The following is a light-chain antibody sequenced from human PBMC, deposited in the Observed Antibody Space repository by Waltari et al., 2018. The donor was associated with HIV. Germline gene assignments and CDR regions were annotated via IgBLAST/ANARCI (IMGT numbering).Light chain of an antibody. CDR2: GNN. CDR3: QSYDSSLTTTV. J-gene: IGLJ2*01. Sequence: QSVLTQPPSVSGDPGQRVTISCTGSKSNIGAGYEVHWYQQVPGTAPKLLIYGNNTRASGVPDRFSGSKSGSAASRAISVLQAEDGAEYHCQSYDSSLTTTVFGGGTKLTVL. CDR1: KSNIGAGYE. V-gene: IGLV1-40*01.